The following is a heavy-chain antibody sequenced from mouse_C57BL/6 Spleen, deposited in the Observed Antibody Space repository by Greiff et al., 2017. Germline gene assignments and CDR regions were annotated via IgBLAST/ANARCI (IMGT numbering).Heavy chain of an antibody. CDR1: GYAFSSYW. Sequence: VQLQQSGAELVKPGASVKISCKASGYAFSSYWMNWVKQRPGKGLEWIGQIYPGDGDTNYNGKFKGKATLTADKASSTAYMQLSSLTSEDSAVYVCARYYGSSYLLYFDYWGQGTTLTVSS. D-gene: IGHD1-1*01. CDR2: IYPGDGDT. CDR3: ARYYGSSYLLYFDY. J-gene: IGHJ2*01. V-gene: IGHV1-80*01.